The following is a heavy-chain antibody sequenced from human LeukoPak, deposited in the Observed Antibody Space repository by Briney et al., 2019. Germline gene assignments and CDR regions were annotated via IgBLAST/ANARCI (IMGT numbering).Heavy chain of an antibody. CDR1: DGSISNTSYY. CDR3: ARTLGYCSGGSCYSDAFDI. V-gene: IGHV4-39*07. CDR2: IHYSGTT. Sequence: PSETLSLTCTVSDGSISNTSYYWGWIRQPPGKGLEWIGSIHYSGTTYYNPSLKSRVTISVDTSKNQFSLKLSSVTAADTAVYYCARTLGYCSGGSCYSDAFDIWGQGTMVTVSS. D-gene: IGHD2-15*01. J-gene: IGHJ3*02.